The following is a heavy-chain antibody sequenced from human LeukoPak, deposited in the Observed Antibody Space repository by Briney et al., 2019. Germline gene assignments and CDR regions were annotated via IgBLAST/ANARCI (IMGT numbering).Heavy chain of an antibody. CDR3: ARADPNASGYFYRFNWFDP. V-gene: IGHV4-59*01. CDR1: GGSISSYY. Sequence: SETLSLTCTVSGGSISSYYWDWVRQPPGKGLEWIGNIYSSGSTDYNPSLKSRVTISLDTSKFQFSLRLNSVTAADTAVYYCARADPNASGYFYRFNWFDPWGQGTLVTVSS. CDR2: IYSSGST. J-gene: IGHJ5*02. D-gene: IGHD3-10*01.